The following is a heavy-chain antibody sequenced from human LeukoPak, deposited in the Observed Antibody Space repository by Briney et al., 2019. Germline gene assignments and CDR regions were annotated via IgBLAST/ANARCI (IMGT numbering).Heavy chain of an antibody. CDR3: ATASRVAVGRHKKKYYYSYLAV. D-gene: IGHD3/OR15-3a*01. V-gene: IGHV4-59*01. J-gene: IGHJ6*03. CDR1: GGSISSYY. CDR2: IYYSGST. Sequence: PSETLSLTCTVSGGSISSYYWSWIRQPPGKGLEWIGYIYYSGSTTYNPSLKSRVTISVDTSKNQFSLKLSAVTAADTAVYYCATASRVAVGRHKKKYYYSYLAVWGKGTTVTVSS.